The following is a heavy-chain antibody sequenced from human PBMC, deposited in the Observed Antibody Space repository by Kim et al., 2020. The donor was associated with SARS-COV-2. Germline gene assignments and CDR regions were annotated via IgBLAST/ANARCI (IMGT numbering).Heavy chain of an antibody. D-gene: IGHD5-12*01. CDR1: GGSFSGYY. J-gene: IGHJ5*02. CDR2: INHSGST. V-gene: IGHV4-34*01. Sequence: SETLSLTCAVYGGSFSGYYWSWIRQPPGKGLEWIGEINHSGSTNYNPSLKSRVTISVDTSKNQFSLKLSSVTAADTAVYYCARGQAASFDIVATILKSRNWFDPWGQGTLVTVSS. CDR3: ARGQAASFDIVATILKSRNWFDP.